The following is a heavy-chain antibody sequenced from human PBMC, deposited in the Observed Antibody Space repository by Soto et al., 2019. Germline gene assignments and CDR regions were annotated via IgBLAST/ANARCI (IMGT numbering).Heavy chain of an antibody. CDR1: GGSFRNYY. J-gene: IGHJ5*02. D-gene: IGHD3-10*01. Sequence: SETLSLTCGVYGGSFRNYYWIWVRQPPGKGLGWIGEVNHSGEATYNPSLQSRITISLDTSNNQYSLKMTSVTAADTAMYYCARAQFYSGSGNYYNLMFDPWGQGTQVTVSS. CDR3: ARAQFYSGSGNYYNLMFDP. CDR2: VNHSGEA. V-gene: IGHV4-34*01.